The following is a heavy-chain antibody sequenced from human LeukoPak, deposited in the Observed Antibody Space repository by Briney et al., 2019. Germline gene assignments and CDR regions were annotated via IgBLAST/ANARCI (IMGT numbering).Heavy chain of an antibody. CDR2: IYSSGST. V-gene: IGHV4-38-2*02. Sequence: SETLSLTCTVSGYSIRSGYYWGWIRQPAGKGLEWIGRIYSSGSTNYNPSLKSRVTMSVDTSKNQFSLRLSSVTAADTAVYYCARGIITRLTAYYYYYMDVWGKGTTVTVSS. J-gene: IGHJ6*03. CDR1: GYSIRSGYY. D-gene: IGHD3-9*01. CDR3: ARGIITRLTAYYYYYMDV.